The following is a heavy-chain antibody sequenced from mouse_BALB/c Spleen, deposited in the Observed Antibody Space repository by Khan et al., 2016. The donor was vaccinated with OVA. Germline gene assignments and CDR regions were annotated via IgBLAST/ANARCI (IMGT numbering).Heavy chain of an antibody. D-gene: IGHD3-1*01. J-gene: IGHJ4*01. V-gene: IGHV14-3*02. CDR1: GFNIKDTY. CDR2: LDPANGNT. Sequence: EVKLEESGAELVKPGPSVKLSCAASGFNIKDTYMHWVKQRPEQGLEWIGRLDPANGNTKYDPNFQGKATITPDTSSNTAYLQLSSLTSEDTAVYYCVRSVLTAPLYAMDYWGQGTSVTVSS. CDR3: VRSVLTAPLYAMDY.